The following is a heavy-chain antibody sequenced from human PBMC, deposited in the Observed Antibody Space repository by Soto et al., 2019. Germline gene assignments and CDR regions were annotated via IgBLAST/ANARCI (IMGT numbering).Heavy chain of an antibody. CDR3: ARGDPYYASDF. J-gene: IGHJ4*02. CDR2: IWYDGINK. D-gene: IGHD3-3*01. V-gene: IGHV3-33*01. Sequence: QEQLVESGGGVAQPGRSLRLSCAASGFTFTNYGMQWVRQAPGKGLEWVAVIWYDGINKHYAESVKGRFSITRDDSKNTLYLQMNSLRVEDTAVSHCARGDPYYASDFWGQGTLVTVSS. CDR1: GFTFTNYG.